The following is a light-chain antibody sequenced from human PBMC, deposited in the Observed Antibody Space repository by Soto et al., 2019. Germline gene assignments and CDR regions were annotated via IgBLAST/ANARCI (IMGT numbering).Light chain of an antibody. CDR1: SSSKW. CDR3: QHTTDFT. V-gene: IGKV1-5*01. CDR2: DVS. Sequence: DIQMTQSPSTLAASVGDTVTMTCRSSSKWLAWYQKKPGKAPKLLIYDVSNLERGLPPRFNGSTSGAESTLTITGLQPDDLGTYYCQHTTDFTFGQGTKVEIK. J-gene: IGKJ2*01.